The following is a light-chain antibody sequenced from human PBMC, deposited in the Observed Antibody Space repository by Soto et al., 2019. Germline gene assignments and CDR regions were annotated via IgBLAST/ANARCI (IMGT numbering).Light chain of an antibody. Sequence: DIQMTQSPSTLSASVGDTVTITCRASQSVAGWLAWYQQKPGKXXTXXIYDASALPRGVPSRFSGSGSGTEGTITISSLQPDDFETYYCQQYETYSGTFGQGTKVDIK. CDR2: DAS. V-gene: IGKV1-5*01. J-gene: IGKJ1*01. CDR1: QSVAGW. CDR3: QQYETYSGT.